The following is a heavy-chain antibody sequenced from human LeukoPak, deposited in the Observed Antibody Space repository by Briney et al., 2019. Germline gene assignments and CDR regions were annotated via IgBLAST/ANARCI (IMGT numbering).Heavy chain of an antibody. CDR3: ARKASGYEYYFDY. V-gene: IGHV3-21*01. CDR1: GFTFSSYS. D-gene: IGHD5-12*01. J-gene: IGHJ4*02. CDR2: ISSSSSYI. Sequence: GGSLRLSCAASGFTFSSYSMNWVRQAPGKGLEWVSSISSSSSYIYYADSVKGRFTISRDNAKNSLYLQMDSLRAGDTAVYYCARKASGYEYYFDYWGQGTLVTVSS.